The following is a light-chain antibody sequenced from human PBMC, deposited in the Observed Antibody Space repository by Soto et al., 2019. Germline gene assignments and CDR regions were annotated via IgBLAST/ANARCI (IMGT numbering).Light chain of an antibody. J-gene: IGKJ4*01. CDR2: GAS. V-gene: IGKV3-15*01. CDR1: QTISAN. Sequence: IVMTQSPATLSVSPGERANLSCRASQTISANLAWYQQRPGQAPRLLIYGASTRATGIPARFSGSGSGTEFTLTISSLHSEDFAVYYCQQYNNWPPLTFGGGTKVDIK. CDR3: QQYNNWPPLT.